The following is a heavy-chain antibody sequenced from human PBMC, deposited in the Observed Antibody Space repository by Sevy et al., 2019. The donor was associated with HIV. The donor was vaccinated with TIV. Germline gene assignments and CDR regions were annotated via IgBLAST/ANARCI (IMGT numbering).Heavy chain of an antibody. Sequence: ASVKVSCKASGGTFSSYAISWVRQAPGQGLEWMGGIIPIFGTANYAQKFQGRVTITADESTSTAYMELSSLRSEDTAVDYCARVGRRKNPSRPEYYFDYWGQGTLVTVSS. D-gene: IGHD6-6*01. J-gene: IGHJ4*02. CDR3: ARVGRRKNPSRPEYYFDY. CDR1: GGTFSSYA. V-gene: IGHV1-69*13. CDR2: IIPIFGTA.